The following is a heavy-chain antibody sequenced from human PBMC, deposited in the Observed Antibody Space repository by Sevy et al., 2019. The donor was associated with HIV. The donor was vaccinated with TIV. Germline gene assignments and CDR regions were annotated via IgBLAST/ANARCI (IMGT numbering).Heavy chain of an antibody. CDR1: GFSFSSHG. CDR3: ARDGGWYNYAPSDY. D-gene: IGHD1-1*01. CDR2: ISYDGNKK. V-gene: IGHV3-30*03. Sequence: GGSLRLSCAASGFSFSSHGMHWVRQAPGKGLEWQAVISYDGNKKYYADSVKGRFTISRDNSKNTLYLQMNSLRAEYTAVYYCARDGGWYNYAPSDYWGQGTLVTVSS. J-gene: IGHJ4*02.